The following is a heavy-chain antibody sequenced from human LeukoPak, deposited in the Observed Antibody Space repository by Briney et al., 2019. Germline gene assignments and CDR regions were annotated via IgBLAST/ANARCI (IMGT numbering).Heavy chain of an antibody. CDR1: GYTFTSYY. V-gene: IGHV1-46*01. CDR3: AVDPYYYDSGWFDF. D-gene: IGHD3-22*01. J-gene: IGHJ5*01. CDR2: INPTGSST. Sequence: ASVKVSCKTSGYTFTSYYMHWVRQAPGQGLEWMGVINPTGSSTNYAEKFQGGVTMTRDTSTSTAYMELSSLRSEDTAVYYCAVDPYYYDSGWFDFWGQGTLVIVSS.